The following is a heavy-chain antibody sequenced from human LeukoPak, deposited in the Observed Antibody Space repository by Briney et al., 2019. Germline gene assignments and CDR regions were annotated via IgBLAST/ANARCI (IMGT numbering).Heavy chain of an antibody. J-gene: IGHJ4*02. V-gene: IGHV3-21*01. D-gene: IGHD6-19*01. CDR1: GFTFSSYS. CDR2: ISSSSSYI. CDR3: ARSLAVAGFDY. Sequence: KSGGSLRLSCAASGFTFSSYSMNWLRQAPGKGLEWVSSISSSSSYIYYADSVKGRFTISRDNAKNSLYLQMNSLRAEDTAVYYCARSLAVAGFDYWGQGTLVTVSS.